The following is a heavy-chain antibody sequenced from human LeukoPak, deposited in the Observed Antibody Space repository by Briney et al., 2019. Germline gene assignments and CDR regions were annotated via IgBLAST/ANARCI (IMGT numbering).Heavy chain of an antibody. Sequence: ASVKVSCKASGYTFTSYDINGVRQVTGQGLEWMGWMYPNSGNTGYAQKFQGRVTMTRNTSISTAYMELSSLRSEDTAVYYCARLPRGYSYGSLDYWGQGTLVTVSS. J-gene: IGHJ4*02. CDR2: MYPNSGNT. CDR1: GYTFTSYD. CDR3: ARLPRGYSYGSLDY. D-gene: IGHD5-18*01. V-gene: IGHV1-8*01.